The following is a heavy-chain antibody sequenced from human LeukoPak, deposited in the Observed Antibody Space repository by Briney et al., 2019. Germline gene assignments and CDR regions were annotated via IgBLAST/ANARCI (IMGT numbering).Heavy chain of an antibody. J-gene: IGHJ4*02. D-gene: IGHD3-10*01. CDR3: ARGSMVRGVIINDY. V-gene: IGHV1-69*06. CDR2: IIPIFGTA. Sequence: SVKVSCKASEGTFSSYAISWVRQAPGQGLEWMGGIIPIFGTANYAQKFQGRVTITADKSTSTAYMELSSLRSEDTAVYYCARGSMVRGVIINDYWGQGTLVTVSS. CDR1: EGTFSSYA.